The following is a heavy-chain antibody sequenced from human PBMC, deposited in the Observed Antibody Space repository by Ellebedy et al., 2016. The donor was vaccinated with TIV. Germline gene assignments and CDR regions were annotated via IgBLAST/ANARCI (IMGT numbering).Heavy chain of an antibody. CDR2: ISSSSSTI. D-gene: IGHD3-3*01. J-gene: IGHJ6*02. V-gene: IGHV3-48*02. Sequence: GESLKISCAASGFTFSSYSMNWVRQAPGKGLEWVSYISSSSSTIYYADSVKGRFTISRDNAKNSLYLQMNSLRDEDTAVYYCASPRSYDFWSVYGMDVWGQGTTVTVSS. CDR1: GFTFSSYS. CDR3: ASPRSYDFWSVYGMDV.